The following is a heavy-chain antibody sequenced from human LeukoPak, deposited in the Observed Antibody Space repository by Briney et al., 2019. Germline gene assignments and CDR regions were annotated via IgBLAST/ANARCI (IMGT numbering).Heavy chain of an antibody. Sequence: ASVKVSCKASGYTFTGYYMHWVRQAPGQGLEWMGWINPNSDGTNYAQKFQGRVTMTRDTSISTAYMELSSLRSDDTAVYYCARGGSGSYFSWLDPWGQGTLVTVSS. D-gene: IGHD3-10*01. CDR2: INPNSDGT. V-gene: IGHV1-2*02. J-gene: IGHJ5*02. CDR3: ARGGSGSYFSWLDP. CDR1: GYTFTGYY.